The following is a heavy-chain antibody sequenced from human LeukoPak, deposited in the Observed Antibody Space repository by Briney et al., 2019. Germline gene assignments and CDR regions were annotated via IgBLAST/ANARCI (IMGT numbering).Heavy chain of an antibody. D-gene: IGHD3-22*01. Sequence: SETLSLTCTVSGGSISSSSYYWGWIRQSPGKGLEWIGDINPSGSTYYNPSLKSRLTISVDTSKNQFSLKLRSVTAADTAVYYCARGRHDITMIVVVMTSVSYYLDVWGKGTTVTVS. CDR3: ARGRHDITMIVVVMTSVSYYLDV. J-gene: IGHJ6*03. CDR1: GGSISSSSYY. CDR2: INPSGST. V-gene: IGHV4-39*07.